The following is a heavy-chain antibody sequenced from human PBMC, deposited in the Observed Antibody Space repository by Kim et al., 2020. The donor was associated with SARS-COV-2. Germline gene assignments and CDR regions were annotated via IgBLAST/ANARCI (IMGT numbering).Heavy chain of an antibody. J-gene: IGHJ3*02. CDR3: AREGNDAFDI. V-gene: IGHV6-1*01. CDR2: TYYRSKWYN. D-gene: IGHD1-1*01. CDR1: GDSVSSNSAT. Sequence: SQTLSLTCAISGDSVSSNSATWNWIRQSSSRGLEWLGRTYYRSKWYNDYAVSVKSRITINPDTSKNQFSLQLNSVTPEDTAVYYCAREGNDAFDIWGQGTMVTVSS.